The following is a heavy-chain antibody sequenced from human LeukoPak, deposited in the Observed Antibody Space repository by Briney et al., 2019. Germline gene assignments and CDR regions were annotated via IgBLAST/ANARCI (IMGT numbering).Heavy chain of an antibody. J-gene: IGHJ3*02. CDR3: ARSVPQPIAARPSYAFDI. Sequence: SETLSLTCTVSGVSFSSYYWTWIRQPAGKGLEWIGRIFSSGNTNYNPSLESRVTMSIDTSKNQFSLKLTSVTAADTAVYYCARSVPQPIAARPSYAFDIWGQGTMVTVSS. V-gene: IGHV4-4*07. CDR2: IFSSGNT. D-gene: IGHD6-6*01. CDR1: GVSFSSYY.